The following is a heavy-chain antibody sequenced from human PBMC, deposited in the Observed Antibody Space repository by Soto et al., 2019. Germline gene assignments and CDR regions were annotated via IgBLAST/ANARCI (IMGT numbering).Heavy chain of an antibody. CDR3: ARVDYDSSGYYLPPWPHDAFDI. CDR1: GGSISSGDYY. J-gene: IGHJ3*02. V-gene: IGHV4-30-4*01. CDR2: IYYSGST. D-gene: IGHD3-22*01. Sequence: SETLSLTCTVSGGSISSGDYYWSWIRQPPGKGLEWIGYIYYSGSTYYNPSLKSRVTISVDTSKNQFSLKLSSVTAADTAVYYCARVDYDSSGYYLPPWPHDAFDIWGQGTMVTVSS.